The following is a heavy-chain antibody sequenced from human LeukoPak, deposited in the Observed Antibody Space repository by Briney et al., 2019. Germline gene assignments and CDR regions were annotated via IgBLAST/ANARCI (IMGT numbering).Heavy chain of an antibody. V-gene: IGHV4-30-4*01. J-gene: IGHJ3*02. D-gene: IGHD3-16*02. CDR1: GGSISSGDYY. CDR3: ARDPRESYDYVWGSYRPDAFDI. CDR2: IYYSGST. Sequence: SETLSLTCTVSGGSISSGDYYWRWIRQPPGKGLEWIGFIYYSGSTYYNPSLKSRITISLDTSKNQFSLKLSSVIAADTAVYYCARDPRESYDYVWGSYRPDAFDIWGQGTMVTVSS.